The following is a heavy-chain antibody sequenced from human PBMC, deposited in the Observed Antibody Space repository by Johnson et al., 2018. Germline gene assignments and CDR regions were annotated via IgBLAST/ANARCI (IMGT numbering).Heavy chain of an antibody. D-gene: IGHD5-18*01. CDR3: ARAPRGYSYGYDYYYYMDV. J-gene: IGHJ6*03. CDR1: GGSISSYY. Sequence: QVQLQESGPGLVKPSETLSLTCTVSGGSISSYYWRWIRQPPGKGLEWIGYIYYSGSTNSNPSLKSRVTIYVDTSKNQFALKLSSVTAADTAVYYCARAPRGYSYGYDYYYYMDVWGKGTTVTVSS. V-gene: IGHV4-59*01. CDR2: IYYSGST.